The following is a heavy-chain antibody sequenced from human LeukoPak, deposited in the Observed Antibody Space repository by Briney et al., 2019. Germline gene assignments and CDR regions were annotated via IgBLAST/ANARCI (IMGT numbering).Heavy chain of an antibody. CDR3: AKVAVAHWYFDL. D-gene: IGHD4-23*01. CDR1: GFTFSSYG. CDR2: ISYDGSNK. V-gene: IGHV3-30*18. J-gene: IGHJ2*01. Sequence: GRSLRLSCAASGFTFSSYGMHWVRQAPGKGLEWVAVISYDGSNKYYADSVKGRFTISRDNSKNTLYLQMNSLRAEDTAVYYCAKVAVAHWYFDLWGRGTLVTASS.